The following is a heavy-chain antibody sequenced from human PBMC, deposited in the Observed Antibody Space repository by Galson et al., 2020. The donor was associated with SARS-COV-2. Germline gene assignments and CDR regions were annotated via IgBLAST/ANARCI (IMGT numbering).Heavy chain of an antibody. CDR2: IYSSGRN. D-gene: IGHD2-2*01. V-gene: IGHV4-31*03. CDR1: GGSISSGDYY. J-gene: IGHJ4*02. CDR3: ARGRIVPGAMDYFDC. Sequence: ASETLSLTCSVSGGSISSGDYYWTWIRQYPGKVLEWIGFIYSSGRNFYNPSLMSRMTISVDTSKNQFSLKLKSVTAVDTATYYCARGRIVPGAMDYFDCWGQGTLVTVSS.